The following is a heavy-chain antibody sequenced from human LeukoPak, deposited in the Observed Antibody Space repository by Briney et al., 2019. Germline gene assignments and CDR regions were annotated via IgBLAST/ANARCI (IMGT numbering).Heavy chain of an antibody. CDR1: GGSFSSYY. CDR2: INHSGST. CDR3: ARGRPVLLWFGEPSNWFDP. V-gene: IGHV4-34*01. Sequence: KASETLSLTCAVYGGSFSSYYWSWIRQPPGKGLEWIGEINHSGSTNYNPSLKSRVTISVDTSKNQFSLKLSSVTAADTAVYYCARGRPVLLWFGEPSNWFDPWGQGTLVTVSS. D-gene: IGHD3-10*01. J-gene: IGHJ5*02.